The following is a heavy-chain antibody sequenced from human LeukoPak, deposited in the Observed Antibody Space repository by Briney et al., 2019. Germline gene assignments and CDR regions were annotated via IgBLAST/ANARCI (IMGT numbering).Heavy chain of an antibody. V-gene: IGHV4-38-2*02. CDR2: IYHSGST. D-gene: IGHD2-2*01. J-gene: IGHJ4*02. CDR1: GYSISSGYY. CDR3: ARGIPAAPIDY. Sequence: SETLSLTCTVSGYSISSGYYWGWIRQPPGKGLEWIGSIYHSGSTYYNPSLKSRVTISVDTSKNQFFLKLSSVTAADTAVYYCARGIPAAPIDYWGQGTLVTVSS.